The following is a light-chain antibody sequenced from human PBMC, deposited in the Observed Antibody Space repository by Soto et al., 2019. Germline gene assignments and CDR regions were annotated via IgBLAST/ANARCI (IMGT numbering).Light chain of an antibody. CDR1: SSDVGSYNR. CDR3: SSYTSSSTYV. Sequence: QSALTQPPSVSGSPGQSVTISCTGTSSDVGSYNRVSWYQQPPGTAPKVMIYDVSNRPSGFPDRFSGSKSGNTASLTISGLQAEDESDYYCSSYTSSSTYVFGTGTQLTVL. J-gene: IGLJ1*01. V-gene: IGLV2-18*02. CDR2: DVS.